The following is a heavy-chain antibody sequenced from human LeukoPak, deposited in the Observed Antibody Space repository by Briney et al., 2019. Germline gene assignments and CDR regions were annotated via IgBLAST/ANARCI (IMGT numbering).Heavy chain of an antibody. CDR3: ARDANCSGGSCRHNWFDP. V-gene: IGHV3-21*01. D-gene: IGHD2-15*01. Sequence: GGSLRLSCAASGFTFSSYSMNWVRQAPGKGLEWVSSISSSSSYIYYADSVKGRFTISRDNAKNSLYLQMNSLRAEDTSVYYCARDANCSGGSCRHNWFDPWGQGTLVTVSS. CDR1: GFTFSSYS. CDR2: ISSSSSYI. J-gene: IGHJ5*02.